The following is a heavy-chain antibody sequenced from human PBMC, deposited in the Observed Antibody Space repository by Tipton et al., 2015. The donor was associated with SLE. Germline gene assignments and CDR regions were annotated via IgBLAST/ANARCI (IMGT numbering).Heavy chain of an antibody. J-gene: IGHJ3*02. CDR3: ASYLGRHAFDI. Sequence: TLSLTCTVSGGSISSHYWGWIRQPPGKGLEWIGYIYYSGSTNYNPPLKSRVTISVDTSKNQFSLKLSSVTAADTAGYYCASYLGRHAFDIWGQGTMVTVSS. CDR2: IYYSGST. CDR1: GGSISSHY. V-gene: IGHV4-59*11. D-gene: IGHD3-16*01.